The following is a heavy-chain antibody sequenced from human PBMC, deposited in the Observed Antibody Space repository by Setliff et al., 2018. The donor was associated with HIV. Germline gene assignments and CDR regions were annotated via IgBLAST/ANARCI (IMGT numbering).Heavy chain of an antibody. CDR1: GYSFSSYG. CDR3: ARMRGGHNIREGAFDF. V-gene: IGHV1-18*01. J-gene: IGHJ3*01. CDR2: MSTDNGNT. D-gene: IGHD1-20*01. Sequence: GASVKVSCKASGYSFSSYGIGWVRLAPGQGLEWMGWMSTDNGNTNYAQKVQGRVTMTTDTGTRTAYMELRSLRSDDTAMYYCARMRGGHNIREGAFDFWGQGTMVTVSS.